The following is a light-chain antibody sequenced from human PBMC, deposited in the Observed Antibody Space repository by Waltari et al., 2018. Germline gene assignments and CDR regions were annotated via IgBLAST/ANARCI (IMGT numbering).Light chain of an antibody. CDR1: QRVLYSSNNKNY. CDR3: QQYYSTPPYT. CDR2: WAS. V-gene: IGKV4-1*01. J-gene: IGKJ2*01. Sequence: DIVMTQSPDSLAVSLGERATINCQSSQRVLYSSNNKNYLPWYPQKPGQPPKLLIDWASTRESGVPDRFSGSGSGTDVTLTISSLQAEDVAVYYCQQYYSTPPYTFGQGTKLEIK.